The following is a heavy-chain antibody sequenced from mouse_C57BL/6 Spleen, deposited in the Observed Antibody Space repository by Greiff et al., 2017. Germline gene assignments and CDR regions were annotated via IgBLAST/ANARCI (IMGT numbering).Heavy chain of an antibody. CDR3: ARADWGHFDY. CDR1: GYSITSGYY. Sequence: DVQLQESGPGLVKPSQSLSLTCSVTGYSITSGYYWNWIRQFPGNKLEWMGYISYDGSNNYNPSLKNRISITRDTSKNQFFLKLNSVTTEDTATYYCARADWGHFDYWGQGTTLTVSS. V-gene: IGHV3-6*01. CDR2: ISYDGSN. J-gene: IGHJ2*01.